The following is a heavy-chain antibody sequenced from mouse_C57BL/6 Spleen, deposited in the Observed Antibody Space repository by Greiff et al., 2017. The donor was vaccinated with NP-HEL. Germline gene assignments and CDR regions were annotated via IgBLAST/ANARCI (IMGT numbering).Heavy chain of an antibody. Sequence: EVKVVESGGGLVQSGRSLRLSCATSGFTFSDFYMEWVRQAPGKGLEWIAASRNKANDYTTEYSASVKGRFIVSRDTSQSILYLQMNALRAEDTAIYYCARRENYAMDYWGQGTSVTVSS. CDR3: ARRENYAMDY. J-gene: IGHJ4*01. CDR1: GFTFSDFY. CDR2: SRNKANDYTT. V-gene: IGHV7-1*01.